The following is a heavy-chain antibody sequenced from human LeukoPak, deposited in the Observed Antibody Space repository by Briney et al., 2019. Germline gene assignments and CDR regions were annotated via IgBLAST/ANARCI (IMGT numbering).Heavy chain of an antibody. CDR3: ARRGSSWDYFDY. D-gene: IGHD6-6*01. CDR1: GGSISSYY. V-gene: IGHV4-4*07. CDR2: IYTSGST. J-gene: IGHJ4*02. Sequence: SETLSLTCTVSGGSISSYYWSWIRQPAGKGLEWIGRIYTSGSTNYNPSLKSRVTMSVDTSKNQFSLKLTSVTAADTAVYYCARRGSSWDYFDYWGQGALVTVSS.